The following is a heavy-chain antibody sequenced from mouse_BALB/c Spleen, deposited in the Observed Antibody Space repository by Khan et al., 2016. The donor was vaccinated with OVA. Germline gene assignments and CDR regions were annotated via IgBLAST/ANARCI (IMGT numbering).Heavy chain of an antibody. D-gene: IGHD1-1*01. CDR1: GYAFSSYW. V-gene: IGHV1-80*01. CDR3: ARAYGYWYFDV. CDR2: IYPEDYDT. Sequence: QVQLKQSGAELVRPGSSVKISCKASGYAFSSYWMNWVKQRPGQGLEWIGQIYPEDYDTNDNEKFKDKATLTADKSSNTAYMQLSSLTSEDSAVYFCARAYGYWYFDVWGAGTTVTVSS. J-gene: IGHJ1*01.